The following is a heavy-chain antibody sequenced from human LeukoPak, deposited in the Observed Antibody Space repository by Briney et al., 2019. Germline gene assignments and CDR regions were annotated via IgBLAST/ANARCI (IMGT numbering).Heavy chain of an antibody. Sequence: ATVKVSCKASGYTFTSYDINWVRQATGQGLEWMGWMNPNSGNTGYAQKFQGRVTITRNTSISTAYMELSSLRSEDTAVYYCARPSRYSSGWGPGDYXGQGTLVTVSS. D-gene: IGHD6-19*01. CDR3: ARPSRYSSGWGPGDY. V-gene: IGHV1-8*03. CDR2: MNPNSGNT. J-gene: IGHJ4*02. CDR1: GYTFTSYD.